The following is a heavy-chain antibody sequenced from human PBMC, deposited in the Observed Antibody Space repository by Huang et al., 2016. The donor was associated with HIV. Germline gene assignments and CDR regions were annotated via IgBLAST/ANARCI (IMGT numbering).Heavy chain of an antibody. CDR3: ARLIGSPSFYYGLDV. Sequence: EVQLVQSGAEVKKPGESLKISCKGSGYRFRSNWIGWVRQMTGKGLEWMGIIYPGDPNTRYSPSFKGQVTISADKSINTAYLKWSSLKAPDTAMYYCARLIGSPSFYYGLDVWGQGTTVTVSS. CDR2: IYPGDPNT. CDR1: GYRFRSNW. V-gene: IGHV5-51*01. D-gene: IGHD3-10*01. J-gene: IGHJ6*02.